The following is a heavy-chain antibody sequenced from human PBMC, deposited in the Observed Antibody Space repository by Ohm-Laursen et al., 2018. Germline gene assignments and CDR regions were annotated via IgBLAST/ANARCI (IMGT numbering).Heavy chain of an antibody. Sequence: SLRLSCAALGFTFDDYAMHWVRQAPGKGLEWVSGISWNSGSIGYADSVKGRFTISRDNVKNSLYLQMNSLRAEDTALYYCAKDLYYYDSSGYYPGAFDIWGQGTMVTVSS. CDR1: GFTFDDYA. CDR3: AKDLYYYDSSGYYPGAFDI. D-gene: IGHD3-22*01. J-gene: IGHJ3*02. V-gene: IGHV3-9*01. CDR2: ISWNSGSI.